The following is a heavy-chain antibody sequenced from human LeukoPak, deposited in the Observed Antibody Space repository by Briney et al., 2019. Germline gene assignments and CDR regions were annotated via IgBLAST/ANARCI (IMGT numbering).Heavy chain of an antibody. D-gene: IGHD3-22*01. CDR1: GFTFSSYA. Sequence: GGYLRLSCSASGFTFSSYAMHWVSQAPGKGLEWVAVISYDGSNKYYADSVKGRFTISRDNSKNTLYLQMNSLRAEDTAVYYCARDQEWDSSGYYYYWGQGTLVTVSS. J-gene: IGHJ4*02. V-gene: IGHV3-30-3*01. CDR3: ARDQEWDSSGYYYY. CDR2: ISYDGSNK.